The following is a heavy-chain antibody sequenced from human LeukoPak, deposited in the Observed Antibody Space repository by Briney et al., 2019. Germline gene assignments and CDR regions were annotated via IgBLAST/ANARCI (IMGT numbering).Heavy chain of an antibody. D-gene: IGHD6-19*01. CDR2: ISYDGSNK. CDR3: ANEEYSCGWYGWNWFDP. V-gene: IGHV3-30*18. Sequence: GGSLRLSCAASGFTFSSYGMHWVRQAPGKGLEWVAVISYDGSNKYYADSVKGRFTISRDNSKNTLYLQMNSLRAEDTAVYYCANEEYSCGWYGWNWFDPWGQGTLVTVSS. J-gene: IGHJ5*02. CDR1: GFTFSSYG.